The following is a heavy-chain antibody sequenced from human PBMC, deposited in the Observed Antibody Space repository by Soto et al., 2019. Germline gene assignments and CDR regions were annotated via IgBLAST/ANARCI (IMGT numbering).Heavy chain of an antibody. CDR1: GFSFSTYG. Sequence: QVQLVESGGGVVQPGTSLRLSCAASGFSFSTYGMHWVRQAPGKGLEWVALISSDGSTKYYADSVKGRFTISRDNSKNSLYLQMNSLRADDTAVYYCARDQWLVLGGDYWGQGTLVSVSS. V-gene: IGHV3-30*03. J-gene: IGHJ4*02. CDR3: ARDQWLVLGGDY. D-gene: IGHD6-19*01. CDR2: ISSDGSTK.